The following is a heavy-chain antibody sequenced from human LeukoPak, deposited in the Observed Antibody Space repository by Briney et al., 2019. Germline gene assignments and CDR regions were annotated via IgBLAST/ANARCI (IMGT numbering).Heavy chain of an antibody. CDR2: IWYDGSNK. CDR1: GFTSSSYG. V-gene: IGHV3-33*01. Sequence: GGSLRPSCAASGFTSSSYGMHWVRQAPGKGMEWVAVIWYDGSNKYYADSVKGRFTICRENSKNTLYLQMNSLRAEDTAVYYCARDLRTPDAFDIWGQGTMVTVSS. J-gene: IGHJ3*02. CDR3: ARDLRTPDAFDI.